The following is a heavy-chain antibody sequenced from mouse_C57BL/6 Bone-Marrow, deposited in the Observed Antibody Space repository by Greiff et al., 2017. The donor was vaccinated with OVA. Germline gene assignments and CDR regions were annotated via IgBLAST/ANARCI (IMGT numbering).Heavy chain of an antibody. Sequence: VQLQQSGTVLARPGASVKMSCKTSGYTFTSYWMHWVKQRPGQGLEWIGAIYPGNSDTSYNQKFKGKAKLTAVTSASTAYMELSSLTNEDSAVYYCTRRRIYDGYYGAYWGQGTLVTVSA. J-gene: IGHJ3*01. V-gene: IGHV1-5*01. CDR1: GYTFTSYW. CDR3: TRRRIYDGYYGAY. D-gene: IGHD2-3*01. CDR2: IYPGNSDT.